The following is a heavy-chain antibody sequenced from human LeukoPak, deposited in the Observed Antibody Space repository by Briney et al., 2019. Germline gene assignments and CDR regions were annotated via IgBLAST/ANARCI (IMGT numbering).Heavy chain of an antibody. CDR1: GYTFTSNH. V-gene: IGHV1-46*01. D-gene: IGHD6-6*01. J-gene: IGHJ4*02. Sequence: ASVKVSCKASGYTFTSNHIHWVRQAPGQGLEWMGVINPSGDSTSYAPNFQGRVTVTRDTSTSTVYMELSSLRSEDTAIYYCAKVAARDTGEGYWGQGTLVTVSS. CDR2: INPSGDST. CDR3: AKVAARDTGEGY.